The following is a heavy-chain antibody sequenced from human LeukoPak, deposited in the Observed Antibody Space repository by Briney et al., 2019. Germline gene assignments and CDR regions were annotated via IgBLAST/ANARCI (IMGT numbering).Heavy chain of an antibody. CDR1: GFTFSSYA. CDR2: ISDSGGST. D-gene: IGHD2-2*01. J-gene: IGHJ4*02. Sequence: PGGSLRLSCAASGFTFSSYAMSWVRQAPEKGLEWVSTISDSGGSTYYADSVKGRFTISRDNSKNTLYLQMNSLRAEDTAVYYCARVLGRCSSTSCSHFDYWGQGTLVTVSS. CDR3: ARVLGRCSSTSCSHFDY. V-gene: IGHV3-23*01.